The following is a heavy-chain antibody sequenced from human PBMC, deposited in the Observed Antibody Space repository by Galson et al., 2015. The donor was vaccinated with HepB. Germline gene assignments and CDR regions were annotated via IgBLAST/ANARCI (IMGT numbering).Heavy chain of an antibody. Sequence: SLRLSCAASGFTFSSYVMSWARQAPGKGLEWVSTISGSGGSTYYADSVKGRFTTSRDNSKNTLYLQLNSLRAEDTAAYYCARHAGDSAYCFDYWGQGSLVTVSS. CDR2: ISGSGGST. V-gene: IGHV3-23*01. J-gene: IGHJ4*02. CDR3: ARHAGDSAYCFDY. CDR1: GFTFSSYV. D-gene: IGHD4-23*01.